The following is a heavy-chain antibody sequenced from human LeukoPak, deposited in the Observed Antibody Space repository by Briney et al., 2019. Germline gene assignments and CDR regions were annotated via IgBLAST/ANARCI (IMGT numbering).Heavy chain of an antibody. Sequence: ASVKVSCKVSGYTLTELSMHWVRQAPGKGLVWTGGFDPEDGETIYAQKFQGRVTMTEDTSTDTAYMELSSLRSEDTAVYYCATMRAYCGGDCQFFDYWGQGTLVTVSS. CDR1: GYTLTELS. CDR3: ATMRAYCGGDCQFFDY. J-gene: IGHJ4*02. V-gene: IGHV1-24*01. D-gene: IGHD2-21*02. CDR2: FDPEDGET.